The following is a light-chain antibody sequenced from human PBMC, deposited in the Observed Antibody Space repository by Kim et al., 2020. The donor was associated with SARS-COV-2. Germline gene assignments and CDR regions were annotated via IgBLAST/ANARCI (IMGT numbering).Light chain of an antibody. V-gene: IGKV3-15*01. CDR2: DAS. J-gene: IGKJ1*01. CDR1: QSASTN. CDR3: QQYNSWPRT. Sequence: EILLTQSPATLSVSPGDSGTLSCRSSQSASTNLAWYQQKPGQAPRVLIYDASTRATGVPARFSGSGSGTEFTLTFSSLQSEDFAIYYCQQYNSWPRTFGQGTKVDIK.